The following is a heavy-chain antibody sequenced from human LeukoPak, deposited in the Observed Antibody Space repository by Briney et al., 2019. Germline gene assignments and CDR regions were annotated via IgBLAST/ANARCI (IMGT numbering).Heavy chain of an antibody. D-gene: IGHD2-2*01. CDR3: ARDSEDIVVVPADPYYGMDV. J-gene: IGHJ6*02. V-gene: IGHV1-69*04. Sequence: SVKASCRASGGTFSSYAISWVRQAPGQGLEWMGRIIPIFGIPNYAQKFQGRVTITADKSTSTAYMELSSLRSEDTAVYYCARDSEDIVVVPADPYYGMDVWGQGTTVTVSS. CDR1: GGTFSSYA. CDR2: IIPIFGIP.